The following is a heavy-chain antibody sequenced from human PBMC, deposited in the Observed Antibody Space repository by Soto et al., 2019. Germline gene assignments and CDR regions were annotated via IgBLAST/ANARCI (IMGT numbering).Heavy chain of an antibody. V-gene: IGHV3-74*01. CDR1: GLTFSSYW. D-gene: IGHD2-2*02. CDR2: IKRDGSST. CDR3: ARDNGHGTCYTPS. Sequence: EEQLVESGGGLVQPGGSLRLSCAASGLTFSSYWMHWVRQAPGKGLVWVSRIKRDGSSTSYADSVEGRFTISRDNAKNTVYLQMNSLRGEDTAVYYCARDNGHGTCYTPSWGQGTLVTVSS. J-gene: IGHJ5*02.